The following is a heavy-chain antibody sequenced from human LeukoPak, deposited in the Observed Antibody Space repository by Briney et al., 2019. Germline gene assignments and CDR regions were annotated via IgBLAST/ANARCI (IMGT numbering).Heavy chain of an antibody. CDR3: ARAQRPAPGIAAAGPDY. CDR2: VNSDGSRT. V-gene: IGHV3-74*01. Sequence: GGSLRLSCAASGFTFSSYWMHWVRQAPGKGLVWVSRVNSDGSRTDYADSVKGRFTISRDNAKNSLYLQMNSLRAEDTAVYYCARAQRPAPGIAAAGPDYWGQGTLVTVSS. CDR1: GFTFSSYW. J-gene: IGHJ4*02. D-gene: IGHD6-13*01.